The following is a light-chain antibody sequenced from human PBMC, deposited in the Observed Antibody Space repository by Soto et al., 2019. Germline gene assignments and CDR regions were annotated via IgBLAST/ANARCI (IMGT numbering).Light chain of an antibody. Sequence: QSALTQPRSVSGSPGQSVTISCTGTSSDVGGYNYVSWYQQHPGKAPKLMIYDVSKRPSGVPDRFSGYKSGNTASLTISGLQAEDEADYFGCSYAGSSYVFGTGTKLTVL. CDR3: CSYAGSSYV. CDR2: DVS. V-gene: IGLV2-11*01. CDR1: SSDVGGYNY. J-gene: IGLJ1*01.